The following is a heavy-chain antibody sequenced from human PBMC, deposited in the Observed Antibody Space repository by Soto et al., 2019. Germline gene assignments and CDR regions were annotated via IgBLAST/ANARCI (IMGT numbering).Heavy chain of an antibody. J-gene: IGHJ5*02. CDR3: VRALRYFDWLPWFDP. D-gene: IGHD3-9*01. CDR2: IIPIFGTA. V-gene: IGHV1-69*06. Sequence: SVKVSCKASGGTFSSYAISWVRQAPGQGLEWMGGIIPIFGTANYAQKFQGRVTITADKSTSTAYMELSSLRSEDTAVYYCVRALRYFDWLPWFDPWGQGTLVTVSS. CDR1: GGTFSSYA.